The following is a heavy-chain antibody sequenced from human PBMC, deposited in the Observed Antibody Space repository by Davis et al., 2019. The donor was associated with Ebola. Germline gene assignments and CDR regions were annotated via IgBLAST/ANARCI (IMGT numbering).Heavy chain of an antibody. D-gene: IGHD2-2*01. CDR1: GFTFSSYG. CDR2: IWYDGSNK. V-gene: IGHV3-30*02. CDR3: AKDSLSSSSSY. J-gene: IGHJ4*02. Sequence: GGSLRLSCAASGFTFSSYGMHWVRQAPGKGLEWVAVIWYDGSNKYYADSVKGRFTISRDNSKNTLYLQMNSLRAEDTAVYYCAKDSLSSSSSYWGQGTLVTVSS.